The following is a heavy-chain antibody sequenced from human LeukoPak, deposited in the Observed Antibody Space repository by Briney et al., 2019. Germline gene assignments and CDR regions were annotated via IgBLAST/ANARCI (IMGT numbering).Heavy chain of an antibody. CDR2: INPNSGGT. J-gene: IGHJ4*02. V-gene: IGHV1-2*02. CDR1: GYTFTGYY. CDR3: ARAQYYYGSGSSDPPHDY. Sequence: GASVKVSCKASGYTFTGYYMHWVRQAPGQGLEWMGWINPNSGGTNYAQKLQGRVTMTRDTSISTAYMELSRLRSDDTAVYYCARAQYYYGSGSSDPPHDYWGQGTLVTVSS. D-gene: IGHD3-10*01.